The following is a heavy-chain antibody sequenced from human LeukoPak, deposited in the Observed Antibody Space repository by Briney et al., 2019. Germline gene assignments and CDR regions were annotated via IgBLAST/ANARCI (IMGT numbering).Heavy chain of an antibody. CDR2: IIPMFGTA. V-gene: IGHV1-69*13. J-gene: IGHJ4*02. D-gene: IGHD2-15*01. CDR3: ARDRRLRYCSGSSCYGGYFDY. Sequence: SVKVSCKASGGTFSSYAISWVRQAPGQGLEWMGGIIPMFGTAKYAQKFQGRVTITADESTSTAYMELSSLRSEDTSAVYYCARDRRLRYCSGSSCYGGYFDYWGQGTLVTVSS. CDR1: GGTFSSYA.